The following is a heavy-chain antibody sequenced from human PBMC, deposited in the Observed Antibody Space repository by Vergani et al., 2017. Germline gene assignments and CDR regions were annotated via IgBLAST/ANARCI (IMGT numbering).Heavy chain of an antibody. Sequence: EVMLVQSGAEVKKPGESLKISCKYSESSFISNEIAWVRQMSGKGLQWMGNINPIDSKIAYSPSFQGQAIMSLDKSITTGYLQWRSLKASDTAIYYCAKTNGGSYLSPSYNWIGPWGQGTQVTVAS. D-gene: IGHD2-8*01. CDR2: INPIDSKI. J-gene: IGHJ5*01. CDR1: ESSFISNE. V-gene: IGHV5-51*03. CDR3: AKTNGGSYLSPSYNWIGP.